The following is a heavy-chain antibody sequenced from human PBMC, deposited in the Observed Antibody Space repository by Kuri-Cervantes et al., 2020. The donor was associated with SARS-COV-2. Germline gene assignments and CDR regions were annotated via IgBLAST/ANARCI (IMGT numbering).Heavy chain of an antibody. CDR3: ARDSKSITMIVVVPPMLDP. CDR2: ISYDGSNK. J-gene: IGHJ5*02. V-gene: IGHV3-30*03. D-gene: IGHD3-22*01. CDR1: GFAFRSYG. Sequence: GESLKISCAASGFAFRSYGMHWVRQAPGKGLEWVAVISYDGSNKYYAGSVKGRFTISRDNSKNTLYLQMNSLRAEDTAVYYCARDSKSITMIVVVPPMLDPWGQGTLVTVSS.